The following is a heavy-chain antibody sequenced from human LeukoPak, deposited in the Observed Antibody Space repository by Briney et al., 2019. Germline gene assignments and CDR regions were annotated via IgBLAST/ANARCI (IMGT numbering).Heavy chain of an antibody. Sequence: ASETLSLTCAVSGGSISSSNWWSWVRQPPGKGLEWIGEIYHSGSTNYNPSLKSRVTISVDKSKNQFSLKLSSVTAADTAVYYCASRKGYSYGYDFDYWGQGTLVTVSS. CDR1: GGSISSSNW. CDR3: ASRKGYSYGYDFDY. V-gene: IGHV4-4*02. J-gene: IGHJ4*02. D-gene: IGHD5-18*01. CDR2: IYHSGST.